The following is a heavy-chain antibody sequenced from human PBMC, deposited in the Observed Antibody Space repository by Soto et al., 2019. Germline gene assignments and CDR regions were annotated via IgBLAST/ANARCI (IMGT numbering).Heavy chain of an antibody. V-gene: IGHV3-30-3*01. D-gene: IGHD2-15*01. J-gene: IGHJ3*02. CDR3: VRETQIVMVVVPTPGSPGAFDM. CDR2: VSHDGVNK. Sequence: QMQLVESGGGVVQPGRSLRLSCAASGCSFRNYNLHWVRQAPGKGLEWVAVVSHDGVNKHYAESVKGRLSISRDSSRDTLYLQMNSLRPEDTAVYYCVRETQIVMVVVPTPGSPGAFDMWGQGTMVTVSS. CDR1: GCSFRNYN.